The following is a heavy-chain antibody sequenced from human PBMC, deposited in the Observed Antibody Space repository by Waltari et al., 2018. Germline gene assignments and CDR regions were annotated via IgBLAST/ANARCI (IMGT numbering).Heavy chain of an antibody. CDR2: IYYTGTT. J-gene: IGHJ4*02. CDR1: GYFISSGYH. CDR3: ARDNYDFWTAFDY. Sequence: QVQLQESGPGLVKPSETLSLTCAVSGYFISSGYHWGWIRQPPGKGLEWIGSIYYTGTTYYNPALKSRVTISVDTSKNQFSLKLTSVTAADTAVDYCARDNYDFWTAFDYWGQGTLVTVSS. V-gene: IGHV4-38-2*01. D-gene: IGHD3-3*01.